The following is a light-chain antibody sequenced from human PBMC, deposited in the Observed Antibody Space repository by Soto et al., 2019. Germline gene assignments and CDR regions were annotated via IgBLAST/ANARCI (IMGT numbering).Light chain of an antibody. Sequence: DIQMTQSPSSLSASVGDRVTITCRASQSISSYLNWYQQKPGKAPNLLIFDVTTLQSGVPSRFSGGRSGTDFALTISSLQPEDFATYYCQHSYSTPTFGQGTNVEIK. V-gene: IGKV1-39*01. CDR2: DVT. CDR1: QSISSY. CDR3: QHSYSTPT. J-gene: IGKJ1*01.